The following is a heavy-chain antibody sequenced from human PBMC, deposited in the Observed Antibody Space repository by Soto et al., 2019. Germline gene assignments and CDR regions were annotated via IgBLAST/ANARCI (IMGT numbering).Heavy chain of an antibody. Sequence: QVQLQESGPGLVKPSETLSLTCTVSGGSISSYYWSWIRQPPGKGLEWIGYIYYSGSTNYNPSLKSRVTISVDPSKNQFSLKLSSVTAADTAVYYCARGRQLVSVFSQAWGMDVWGQGTTVTVSS. CDR1: GGSISSYY. J-gene: IGHJ6*02. D-gene: IGHD6-6*01. CDR3: ARGRQLVSVFSQAWGMDV. V-gene: IGHV4-59*01. CDR2: IYYSGST.